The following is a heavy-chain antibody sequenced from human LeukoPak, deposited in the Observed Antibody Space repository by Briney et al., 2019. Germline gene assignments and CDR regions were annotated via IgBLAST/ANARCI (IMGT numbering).Heavy chain of an antibody. Sequence: SETLSLTCTVSGGSISSYYWSWIRQPPGKGLEWIGYIYYSGSTNYNPSLKSRVTISVDTSKNQFSLKLSSVTAADTAVYYCARQGRAAMGNWFDPWGQGTLVTVSS. CDR3: ARQGRAAMGNWFDP. D-gene: IGHD5-18*01. CDR2: IYYSGST. V-gene: IGHV4-59*08. CDR1: GGSISSYY. J-gene: IGHJ5*02.